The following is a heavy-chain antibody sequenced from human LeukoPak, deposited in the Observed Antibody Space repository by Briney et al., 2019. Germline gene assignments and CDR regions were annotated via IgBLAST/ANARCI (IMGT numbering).Heavy chain of an antibody. V-gene: IGHV3-23*01. CDR2: ISGSGGST. CDR1: GFTFSSYG. Sequence: GGSLRLSCAASGFTFSSYGMSWVRQGPGKGLEWVSAISGSGGSTYYADSVKGRFTISRDNSKNTLYLQMNSLRAEDTAVYYCAAVDVDTAFPWGQGTLVTVSS. J-gene: IGHJ5*02. D-gene: IGHD5-18*01. CDR3: AAVDVDTAFP.